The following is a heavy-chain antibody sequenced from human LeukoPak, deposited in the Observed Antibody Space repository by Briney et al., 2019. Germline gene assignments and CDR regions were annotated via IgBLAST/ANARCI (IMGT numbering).Heavy chain of an antibody. J-gene: IGHJ3*02. V-gene: IGHV4-34*01. CDR2: INHSGST. CDR3: ARHNSPRDAFDI. CDR1: GGSFSGYY. D-gene: IGHD4-23*01. Sequence: SETLSLTCAVYGGSFSGYYWSWIRQPPGKGLEWIGEINHSGSTNYNPSLKSRVTISVDTSKNQFSLKLSSVAAADTAVYCCARHNSPRDAFDIWGQGTMVTVSS.